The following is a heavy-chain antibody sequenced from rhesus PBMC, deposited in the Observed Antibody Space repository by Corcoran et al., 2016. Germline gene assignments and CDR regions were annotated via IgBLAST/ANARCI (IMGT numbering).Heavy chain of an antibody. CDR3: AREYYEDDYGYYYPVDY. Sequence: QVQLQESGPGLVKPSETLSLTCAVSGYSISSNYWSWIRQPPGKDIEWIGYIYGSSGCTYYNPSLNSRVTISTDTSNKQFSLKLSSVTAADTAVYYCAREYYEDDYGYYYPVDYWGQGVLVTVSS. J-gene: IGHJ4*01. V-gene: IGHV4-160*01. CDR1: GYSISSNY. D-gene: IGHD3-9*01. CDR2: IYGSSGCT.